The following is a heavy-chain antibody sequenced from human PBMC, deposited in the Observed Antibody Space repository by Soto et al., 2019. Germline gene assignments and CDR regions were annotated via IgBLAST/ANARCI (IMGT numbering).Heavy chain of an antibody. Sequence: PGGSLRLSCAASGFTFSSYGMHWVRQAPGKGLEWVAVIWYDGSNKYYADSVKGRFTISRDNSKNTLYLQMNSLRAEDTAVYYCARDHSPGYYYYGMDVWGQGTTVTVSS. V-gene: IGHV3-33*01. CDR1: GFTFSSYG. CDR3: ARDHSPGYYYYGMDV. J-gene: IGHJ6*02. CDR2: IWYDGSNK.